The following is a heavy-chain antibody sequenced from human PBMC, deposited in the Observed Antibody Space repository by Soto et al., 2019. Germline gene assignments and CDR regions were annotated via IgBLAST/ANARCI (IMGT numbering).Heavy chain of an antibody. Sequence: QVERVESGGGVVQTGTSLRLSCAASGFTFSSYAMHWVRQAPGKGLAWVAAILHEGSNEYYGDSVKGGLAISRHNSKNTLHLQMNSLRAEDTAVYYCAKACFNCNRSDSWGQGTLASVSP. CDR2: ILHEGSNE. J-gene: IGHJ4*02. D-gene: IGHD1-1*01. V-gene: IGHV3-30*18. CDR3: AKACFNCNRSDS. CDR1: GFTFSSYA.